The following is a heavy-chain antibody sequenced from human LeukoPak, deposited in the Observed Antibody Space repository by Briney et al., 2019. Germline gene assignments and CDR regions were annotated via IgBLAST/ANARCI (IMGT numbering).Heavy chain of an antibody. J-gene: IGHJ6*03. Sequence: GGSLRLSCAASGFTFSSYWMSWVRQAPGKGLEWVANIKQDGSEKYYVDSVKGRFTISRDNAKNSLYLQMNSLRAEDTAVYYCARAVIDSSGWYSYYYYYMDVWGKGTTVTVSS. V-gene: IGHV3-7*01. CDR2: IKQDGSEK. D-gene: IGHD6-19*01. CDR1: GFTFSSYW. CDR3: ARAVIDSSGWYSYYYYYMDV.